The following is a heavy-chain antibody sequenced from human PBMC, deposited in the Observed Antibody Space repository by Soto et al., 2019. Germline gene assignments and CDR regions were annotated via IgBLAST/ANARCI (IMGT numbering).Heavy chain of an antibody. CDR3: VKDRSLAVADVYYFDY. CDR1: GYTFTNSG. J-gene: IGHJ4*02. Sequence: ASVKVSCKASGYTFTNSGISWVRQAPGQGLEWMGWISAYNGNTKYAQKVQGRVTMTTDTSKNTLYLQMSSLRGDDTAVYYCVKDRSLAVADVYYFDYWGPGTLVTVSS. V-gene: IGHV1-18*04. D-gene: IGHD6-19*01. CDR2: ISAYNGNT.